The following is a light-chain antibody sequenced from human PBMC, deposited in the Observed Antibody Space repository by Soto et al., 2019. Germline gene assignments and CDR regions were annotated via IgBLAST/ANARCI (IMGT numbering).Light chain of an antibody. Sequence: LTQSPGTLSLSPGERATLSCRASQSISSKSLAWYQQKLGQAPRLLIYGASSRATDIPDRFSGSGSGTDFTLTISRLEPEDFAVFYCQQYGSSPPPFGQGTKLEVK. CDR3: QQYGSSPPP. J-gene: IGKJ2*01. CDR1: QSISSKS. CDR2: GAS. V-gene: IGKV3-20*01.